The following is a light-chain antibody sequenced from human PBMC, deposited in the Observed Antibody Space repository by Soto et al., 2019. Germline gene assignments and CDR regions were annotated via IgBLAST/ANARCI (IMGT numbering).Light chain of an antibody. CDR2: ANN. J-gene: IGLJ2*01. V-gene: IGLV1-40*01. CDR1: RSNIGARYD. CDR3: QSYDSSLSGVV. Sequence: QSVLTQPPSVSGAPGQGVTISCTGSRSNIGARYDVHWYQQLPGTAPKLLIYANNNRPSGVPDRFSGSKTGTSASLAITGLQAEDEADYFCQSYDSSLSGVVFGGGTKLTVL.